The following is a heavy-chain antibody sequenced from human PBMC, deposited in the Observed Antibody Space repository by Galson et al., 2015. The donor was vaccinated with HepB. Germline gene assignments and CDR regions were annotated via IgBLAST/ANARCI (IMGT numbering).Heavy chain of an antibody. CDR2: ISSSSSAI. V-gene: IGHV3-48*02. CDR1: GFTFSSYS. CDR3: ARAMTISENWFDP. J-gene: IGHJ5*02. Sequence: SLRLSCAASGFTFSSYSMNWVRQAPGKGLEWVSYISSSSSAIYYADSVKGRFTISRDNAKNSLYLQMNSLRDEDTAVYYCARAMTISENWFDPWGQGTLVTVSS. D-gene: IGHD3-3*01.